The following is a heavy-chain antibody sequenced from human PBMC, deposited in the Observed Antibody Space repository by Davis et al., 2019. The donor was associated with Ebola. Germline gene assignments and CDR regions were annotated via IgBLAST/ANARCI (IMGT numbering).Heavy chain of an antibody. CDR3: AKEGNSWAFDH. J-gene: IGHJ4*02. CDR2: IIPIFGTT. Sequence: AASVKVSCKASGGTFSNYDISWVRQAPGQGLEWMGGIIPIFGTTKYAQKFQGRVTITADESTRTAYMELSSLRSDDTALYYCAKEGNSWAFDHWGQGTLVTVSS. D-gene: IGHD3-16*01. CDR1: GGTFSNYD. V-gene: IGHV1-69*13.